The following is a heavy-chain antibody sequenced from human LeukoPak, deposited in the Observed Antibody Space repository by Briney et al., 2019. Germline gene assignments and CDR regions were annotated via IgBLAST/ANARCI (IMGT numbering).Heavy chain of an antibody. CDR1: GYTFTGSY. J-gene: IGHJ3*02. V-gene: IGHV1-2*02. CDR3: ARNIWFGESADAFDI. CDR2: INPNSGGT. Sequence: GASVKVSCKASGYTFTGSYMHWVRQAPGQGLEWMGWINPNSGGTNYAQKFQGRVTMTRDTSISTAYMELSRLRSDDTAVYYCARNIWFGESADAFDIWGQGTMVTVSS. D-gene: IGHD3-10*01.